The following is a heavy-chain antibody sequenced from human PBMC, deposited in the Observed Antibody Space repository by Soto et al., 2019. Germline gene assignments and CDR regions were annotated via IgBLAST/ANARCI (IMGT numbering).Heavy chain of an antibody. D-gene: IGHD1-26*01. Sequence: EVHLVESGGGLVQPGGSLRLSCSVSGFTFSDYGVNWVRQAPGKGLEWISYISSGSDTIYYAESVQGRFTISRDDGKNSLFLQMNNLRNEDTAVYYCARVSKTWEDDYWGHGTLVTVSS. CDR2: ISSGSDTI. V-gene: IGHV3-48*02. J-gene: IGHJ4*01. CDR1: GFTFSDYG. CDR3: ARVSKTWEDDY.